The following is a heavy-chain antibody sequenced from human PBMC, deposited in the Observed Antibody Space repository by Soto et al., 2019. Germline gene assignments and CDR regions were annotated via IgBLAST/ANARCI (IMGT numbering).Heavy chain of an antibody. V-gene: IGHV1-18*01. Sequence: QIQLVQSGPEVKKPGASVKVSCKASGYTFTTYGISWVRLAPGQGLEWMGWISGYNGQTNYGQKFRGRVTITTDTSTSAAYKEPTSLTSEDTAIHYCARAGRKQPWVEPLHATDVWGQGTTVTVSS. CDR1: GYTFTTYG. D-gene: IGHD1-26*01. J-gene: IGHJ6*02. CDR3: ARAGRKQPWVEPLHATDV. CDR2: ISGYNGQT.